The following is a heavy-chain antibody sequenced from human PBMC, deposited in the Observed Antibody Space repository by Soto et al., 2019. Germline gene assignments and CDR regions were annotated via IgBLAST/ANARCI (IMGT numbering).Heavy chain of an antibody. Sequence: GGSLRVSCAASGFICTSYDMSWVRQVPGKGLEWVSTILVGGSTYYADSVKGRFTISRDRSKNTVFLQMNSLTVGDTAVYYCAKANATGGGAFDICGQGTMVTVSS. J-gene: IGHJ3*02. CDR2: ILVGGST. CDR3: AKANATGGGAFDI. D-gene: IGHD2-8*02. V-gene: IGHV3-23*01. CDR1: GFICTSYD.